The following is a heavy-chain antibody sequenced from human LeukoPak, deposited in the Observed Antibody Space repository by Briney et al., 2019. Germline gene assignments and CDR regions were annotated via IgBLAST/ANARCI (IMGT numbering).Heavy chain of an antibody. CDR2: IIPIFGTA. J-gene: IGHJ3*02. CDR1: GGTFSSYA. D-gene: IGHD3-10*01. V-gene: IGHV1-69*13. CDR3: ARDYYGSNHAFDI. Sequence: SVKVSCKASGGTFSSYAISWVRQAPGQGLEWMGGIIPIFGTANYAQKFQGRVTITADESTSTAYMELSSLKSEDTAVYYCARDYYGSNHAFDIWGQGTMVTVSS.